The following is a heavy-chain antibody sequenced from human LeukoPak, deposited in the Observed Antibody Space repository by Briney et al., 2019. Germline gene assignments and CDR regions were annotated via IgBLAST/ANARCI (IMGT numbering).Heavy chain of an antibody. J-gene: IGHJ5*02. CDR3: ARVTLYDSSGYYYWFDP. D-gene: IGHD3-22*01. Sequence: GASVKVSCKASGYTFTSYGISWVRQAPGQGLEWMGWISAYNGNTNYAQKLQGRVTMTTDTSTSTAYMELRSLRSDDTAVYYCARVTLYDSSGYYYWFDPWGQGTLVTVSS. CDR1: GYTFTSYG. CDR2: ISAYNGNT. V-gene: IGHV1-18*01.